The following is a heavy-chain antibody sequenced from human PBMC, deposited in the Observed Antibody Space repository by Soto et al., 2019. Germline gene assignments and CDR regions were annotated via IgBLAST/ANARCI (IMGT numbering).Heavy chain of an antibody. CDR2: IYYNGNT. V-gene: IGHV4-31*03. D-gene: IGHD2-15*01. CDR3: ARCSLVVIPVPGFDP. Sequence: QVQLQESGPGLVKPSQTLSLTCTVSGGSISSGGYYWSWIRQHPGRGLEWIGYIYYNGNTYYNPSLKSRVTVSVDTSKNQFSLNVRSVTDADTAVYYCARCSLVVIPVPGFDPWGQGTLVTVSS. CDR1: GGSISSGGYY. J-gene: IGHJ5*02.